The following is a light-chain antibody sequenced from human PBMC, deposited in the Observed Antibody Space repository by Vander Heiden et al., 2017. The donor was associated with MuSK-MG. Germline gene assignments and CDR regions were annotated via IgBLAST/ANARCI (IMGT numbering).Light chain of an antibody. CDR1: SSYVGSYNL. V-gene: IGLV2-23*02. Sequence: SALTQPASVSGSPVPSITISCTGTSSYVGSYNLVSWYQQHPGKAPKLMIYEVSKRPSGVSKRFSGSKSGNTASLTISGLQAEDEADFYCCSYAGSRNNWVFGGGTKLTVL. J-gene: IGLJ3*02. CDR2: EVS. CDR3: CSYAGSRNNWV.